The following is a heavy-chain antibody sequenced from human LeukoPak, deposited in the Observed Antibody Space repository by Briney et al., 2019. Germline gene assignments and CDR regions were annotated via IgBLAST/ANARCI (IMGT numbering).Heavy chain of an antibody. CDR3: AKDPFYGSSPNWFDP. V-gene: IGHV3-30*18. Sequence: PGGSLRLSCAASGFTFSSYGMHWVRQAPGKGLEWVAVISYDGSNKYYADSVKGRFTISRDNSKNTLYLQMNSLRAEDTALYYCAKDPFYGSSPNWFDPWGQGTLVTVSS. CDR2: ISYDGSNK. D-gene: IGHD2/OR15-2a*01. J-gene: IGHJ5*02. CDR1: GFTFSSYG.